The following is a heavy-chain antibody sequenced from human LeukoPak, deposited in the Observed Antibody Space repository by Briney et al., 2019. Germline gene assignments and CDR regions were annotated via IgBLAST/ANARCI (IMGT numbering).Heavy chain of an antibody. V-gene: IGHV3-NL1*01. CDR1: GFTFSSYG. CDR2: TYRDEST. J-gene: IGHJ4*02. CDR3: AILSGYYSLDY. Sequence: GRSLRLSCAASGFTFSSYGMPWVRQAPGKGLERVSITYRDESTYYADSVRGRFTISRDTSKNTLYLQMNTPRAEDTAVYYCAILSGYYSLDYWGQGTLVTVSS. D-gene: IGHD3-22*01.